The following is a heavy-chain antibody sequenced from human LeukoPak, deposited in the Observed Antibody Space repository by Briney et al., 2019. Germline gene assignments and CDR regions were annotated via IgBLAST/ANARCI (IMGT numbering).Heavy chain of an antibody. J-gene: IGHJ3*02. CDR2: ISAYNGNT. CDR3: ARDEYVDAAPGTFDI. Sequence: ASVKVSCKASGYTFTSYDISWVRQAPGQGLEWMGWISAYNGNTNYAQKLQGRVTMTTDTSTSTAYMELRSLRSDDTAVYYCARDEYVDAAPGTFDIWGQGTMVTVSS. D-gene: IGHD3-16*01. V-gene: IGHV1-18*01. CDR1: GYTFTSYD.